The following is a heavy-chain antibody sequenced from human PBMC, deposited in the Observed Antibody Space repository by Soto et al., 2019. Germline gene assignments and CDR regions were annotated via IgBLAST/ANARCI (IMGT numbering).Heavy chain of an antibody. V-gene: IGHV1-69*06. CDR2: INPIFETA. Sequence: SVKVSCTASGGTFSKYPIYWVRQAPGRGLEWMGVINPIFETATYAQKFQGRVTITADKSTTTVYIEVIGLRFDDTAVYYCARGRESVGATNVLACWGQGALVTVSS. J-gene: IGHJ4*01. D-gene: IGHD1-26*01. CDR1: GGTFSKYP. CDR3: ARGRESVGATNVLAC.